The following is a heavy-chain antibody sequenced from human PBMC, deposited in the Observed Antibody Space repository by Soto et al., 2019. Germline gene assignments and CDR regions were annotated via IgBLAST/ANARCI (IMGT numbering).Heavy chain of an antibody. CDR2: INAGNGNT. Sequence: QVQLVQSGAEVKKPGASVKISCKASGYTFTSYAMHWVRQAPGQRLEWMGWINAGNGNTKYSQKFQGRVTITRDTSASTAYMELSSLRSEDTAVYYCARVSGWYYFDYWGQGTLVTVSS. CDR1: GYTFTSYA. D-gene: IGHD6-19*01. J-gene: IGHJ4*02. CDR3: ARVSGWYYFDY. V-gene: IGHV1-3*01.